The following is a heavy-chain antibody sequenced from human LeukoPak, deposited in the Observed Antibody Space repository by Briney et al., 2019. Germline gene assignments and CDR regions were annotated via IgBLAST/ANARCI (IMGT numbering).Heavy chain of an antibody. Sequence: GGSLRLSCAASGFTFSSYWMSWVRQAPGKGLEWVANIKQDGSDKYYVDSVKGRFTISRDNAKNSLYLQMNSLRAEDTAVYYCARDESSSGYCSGGSCYSITPGWFDPWGQGTLVTVSS. D-gene: IGHD2-15*01. CDR1: GFTFSSYW. CDR2: IKQDGSDK. CDR3: ARDESSSGYCSGGSCYSITPGWFDP. V-gene: IGHV3-7*01. J-gene: IGHJ5*02.